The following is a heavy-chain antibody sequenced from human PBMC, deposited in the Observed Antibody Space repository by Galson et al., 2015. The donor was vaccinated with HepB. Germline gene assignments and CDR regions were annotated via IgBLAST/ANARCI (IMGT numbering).Heavy chain of an antibody. CDR2: INGRGSTR. V-gene: IGHV3-23*01. D-gene: IGHD3-16*01. J-gene: IGHJ5*02. CDR3: VKEGSWFGGDWFDP. Sequence: SLRLSCAGSGFIFRHHAMAWLRQAPGKGLEWVSGINGRGSTRSYSDAVKGRFSISRDNSKDTVFLQMDNLRAEDTAVYYCVKEGSWFGGDWFDPWGQGALVTGS. CDR1: GFIFRHHA.